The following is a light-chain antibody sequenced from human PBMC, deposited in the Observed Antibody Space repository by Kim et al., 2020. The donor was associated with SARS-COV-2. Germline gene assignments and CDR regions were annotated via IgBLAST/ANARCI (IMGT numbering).Light chain of an antibody. CDR1: SNNVGNEG. CDR2: RNN. CDR3: SAWDYSVSAGE. Sequence: QAGLTQPPSVSKDLRQTATLTCTGDSNNVGNEGAAWLQQHQGHPPKLLFYRNNNRPSGISERLSASRSGNTASLTITGLQPEDEADYYCSAWDYSVSAGEFGGGTKLTV. J-gene: IGLJ3*02. V-gene: IGLV10-54*01.